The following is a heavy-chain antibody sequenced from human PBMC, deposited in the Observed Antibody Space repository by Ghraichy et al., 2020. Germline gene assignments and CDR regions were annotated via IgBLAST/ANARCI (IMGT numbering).Heavy chain of an antibody. CDR1: GFTFSSYA. Sequence: GGSLRLSCSASGFTFSSYAMHWVRQAPGKGLEYVSAISSNGGSTNYADSVKGRFTISRDNSKNTLYLQMNNLRAEDTALYYCVKEFTFPHIVVVTAYGYWGQGTLVPVSS. J-gene: IGHJ4*01. CDR3: VKEFTFPHIVVVTAYGY. V-gene: IGHV3-64D*06. D-gene: IGHD2-21*02. CDR2: ISSNGGST.